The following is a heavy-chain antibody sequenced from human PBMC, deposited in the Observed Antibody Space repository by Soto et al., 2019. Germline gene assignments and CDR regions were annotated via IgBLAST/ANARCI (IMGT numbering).Heavy chain of an antibody. D-gene: IGHD3-10*01. CDR2: INHSGST. CDR1: GGSFSGYY. J-gene: IGHJ6*02. CDR3: ARATLWFGEPHNYYYYGMDV. V-gene: IGHV4-34*01. Sequence: PSDTLSLTCAGYGGSFSGYYWSWIRQPPGKGLEWIGEINHSGSTNYNPSLKSRVTISVDTSKNQFSLKLSSVTAADTAVYYCARATLWFGEPHNYYYYGMDVWGQGTTVTVSS.